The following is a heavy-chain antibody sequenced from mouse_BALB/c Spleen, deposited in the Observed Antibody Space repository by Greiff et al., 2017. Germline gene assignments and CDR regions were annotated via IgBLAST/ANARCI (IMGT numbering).Heavy chain of an antibody. V-gene: IGHV5-6-5*01. J-gene: IGHJ4*01. Sequence: EVQGVESGGGLVKPGGSLKLSCAASGFTFSSYAMSWVRQTPEKRLEWVASISSGGSTYYPDSVKGRFTISRDNARNILYLQMSSLRSEDTAMYYCARTGTRGLDYAMDYWGQGTSVTVSS. D-gene: IGHD4-1*01. CDR3: ARTGTRGLDYAMDY. CDR2: ISSGGST. CDR1: GFTFSSYA.